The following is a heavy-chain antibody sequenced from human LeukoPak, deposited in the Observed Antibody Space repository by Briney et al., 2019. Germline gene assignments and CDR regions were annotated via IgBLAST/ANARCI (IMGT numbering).Heavy chain of an antibody. CDR3: ARGGYCSSTSCYEENWFDH. Sequence: GASLKVSCKGSGYRFTSYWIGWVRQMPGEGLEWMGIIYPGDSDTRYSPSFQGQVTISADKSISTAYLQWSSLKASDTAMYYCARGGYCSSTSCYEENWFDHWGQGTLVTVSS. V-gene: IGHV5-51*01. CDR2: IYPGDSDT. D-gene: IGHD2-2*01. CDR1: GYRFTSYW. J-gene: IGHJ5*02.